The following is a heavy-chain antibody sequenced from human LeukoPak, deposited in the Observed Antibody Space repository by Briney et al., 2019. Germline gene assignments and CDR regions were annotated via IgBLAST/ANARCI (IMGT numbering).Heavy chain of an antibody. CDR2: IKYSGST. D-gene: IGHD3-22*01. CDR3: ARYYDRSGYWSTPHFDY. Sequence: PSETLSLTCTVSGDSVSGISFYWSWIRQPPGKGLQYIGYIKYSGSTNYNPSLKSRVTISVDTSKNQFSLKLSSVTAADTAVYYCARYYDRSGYWSTPHFDYWGQGTLVTVSS. CDR1: GDSVSGISFY. V-gene: IGHV4-61*01. J-gene: IGHJ4*02.